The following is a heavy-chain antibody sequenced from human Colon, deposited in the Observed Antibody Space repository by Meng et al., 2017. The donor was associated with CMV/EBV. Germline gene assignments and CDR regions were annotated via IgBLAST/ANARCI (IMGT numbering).Heavy chain of an antibody. CDR3: ARESNAHAFNFDS. CDR2: IKQDGSES. J-gene: IGHJ4*02. CDR1: GLRFSSFW. Sequence: GGSLRLSCAASGLRFSSFWMSWVRQAPGGGLEWVAKIKQDGSESWYVDSVKGRFTISRDNAKNSLYLQMNSLRAEDTALYYCARESNAHAFNFDSWGQGTLVTVSS. D-gene: IGHD2-2*01. V-gene: IGHV3-7*01.